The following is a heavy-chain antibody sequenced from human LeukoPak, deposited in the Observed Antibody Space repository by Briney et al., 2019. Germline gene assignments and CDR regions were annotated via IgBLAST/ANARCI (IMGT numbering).Heavy chain of an antibody. CDR2: ISSSGSTI. CDR3: ARESLNYYDTSGYVDY. V-gene: IGHV3-11*01. D-gene: IGHD3-22*01. CDR1: GFAFSDYY. Sequence: GGSLRLSCAASGFAFSDYYMSWIRQAPGKGLEWVSYISSSGSTIYYADSVKGRFTISRDNAKNSLCLQMNSLRAEDTAVYYCARESLNYYDTSGYVDYWGQGTRVTVSS. J-gene: IGHJ4*02.